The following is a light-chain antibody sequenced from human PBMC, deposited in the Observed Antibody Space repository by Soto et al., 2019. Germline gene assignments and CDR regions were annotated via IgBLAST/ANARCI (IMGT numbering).Light chain of an antibody. V-gene: IGKV1-39*01. CDR1: QSIDTY. J-gene: IGKJ1*01. Sequence: DIQMTQSPSSLSASVGERVTITCRASQSIDTYLNWYQLKPGKAPNLLIYAATRLHTGVPSRFSGSGSGTGFTLSISNLQHEDFATYYCQQVYSTPGTFGQGTKV. CDR2: AAT. CDR3: QQVYSTPGT.